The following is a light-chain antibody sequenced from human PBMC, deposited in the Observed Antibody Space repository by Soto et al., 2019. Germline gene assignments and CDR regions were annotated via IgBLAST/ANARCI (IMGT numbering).Light chain of an antibody. Sequence: DIQLTQSPSFLSASVGDRVTITCRASQGISSYLAWYQQKPGKAPKLLIYAASTLQSGVPSRFRGSGSGTEFTLTISSLQPEDFATYYCQQLNSYPLTFGPGTRLEIK. CDR2: AAS. CDR1: QGISSY. CDR3: QQLNSYPLT. V-gene: IGKV1-9*01. J-gene: IGKJ5*01.